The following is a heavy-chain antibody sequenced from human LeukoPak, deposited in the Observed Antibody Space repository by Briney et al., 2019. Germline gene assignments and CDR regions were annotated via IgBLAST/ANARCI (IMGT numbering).Heavy chain of an antibody. CDR3: ARGGAGATIDDYFDY. CDR2: ISSSSSHI. CDR1: GFTFSSYS. Sequence: GGSLRLSCAASGFTFSSYSINWVRQAPGRGLEWVSSISSSSSHIYYADSVKGRFTISRDNAKNSLYLQMNSLGVEDTAVYYCARGGAGATIDDYFDYWGQGALVTVSS. V-gene: IGHV3-21*01. J-gene: IGHJ4*02. D-gene: IGHD6-25*01.